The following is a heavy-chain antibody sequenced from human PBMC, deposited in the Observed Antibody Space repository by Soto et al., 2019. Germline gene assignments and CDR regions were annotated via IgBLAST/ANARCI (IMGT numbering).Heavy chain of an antibody. CDR2: LSNTGRRT. D-gene: IGHD1-26*01. CDR3: ATEMGATQGPFDN. V-gene: IGHV3-23*01. J-gene: IGHJ4*02. Sequence: HPGGSLRLSCVVSVFPFGANAMSWVRQAPGKGLEWVSGLSNTGRRTSYADSVKGRFNISRDNSENTVYLQMNSLRVEDTAVYYCATEMGATQGPFDNWGQGTLV. CDR1: VFPFGANA.